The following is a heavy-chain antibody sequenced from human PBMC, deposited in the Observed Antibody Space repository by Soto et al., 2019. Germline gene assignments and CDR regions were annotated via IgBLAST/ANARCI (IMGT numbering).Heavy chain of an antibody. J-gene: IGHJ5*01. V-gene: IGHV6-1*01. Sequence: SQTLSLTCVISGDSVSSNSAVWNWIRQSPSRGLEWLGRTYYRSKWYNDYALSVKSRITINPDTSKNQFSLHLNSVTPEDTAVYYCVRLIGNSWLDFWGQGTLVTVPQ. CDR3: VRLIGNSWLDF. CDR1: GDSVSSNSAV. CDR2: TYYRSKWYN. D-gene: IGHD1-26*01.